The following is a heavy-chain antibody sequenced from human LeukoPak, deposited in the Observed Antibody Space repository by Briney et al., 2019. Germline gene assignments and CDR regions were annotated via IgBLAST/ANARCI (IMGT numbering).Heavy chain of an antibody. J-gene: IGHJ6*04. CDR3: ARDPGYESWSPFWGGMDV. CDR1: GFTFSSSW. CDR2: ITRDWSST. D-gene: IGHD3-16*01. V-gene: IGHV3-74*01. Sequence: GGSLRLSCAASGFTFSSSWMHWVRQAPGEGLVWVSRITRDWSSTTYADSGKGRFTTSRDNAKNTLYLQMDSLRDADTAVYYCARDPGYESWSPFWGGMDVWGNGTTVIVSS.